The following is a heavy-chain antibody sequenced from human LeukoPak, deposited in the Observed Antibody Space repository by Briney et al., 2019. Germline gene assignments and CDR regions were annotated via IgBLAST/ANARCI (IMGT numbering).Heavy chain of an antibody. CDR2: ISYDGSNK. D-gene: IGHD3-3*01. CDR3: ANDPFVNFWSGSALGY. V-gene: IGHV3-30*18. CDR1: GFTFSSYG. Sequence: GRSLRLSCAASGFTFSSYGMYWVRQAPGKGLEWVSVISYDGSNKYYADSVKGRFTISRDNSKNTLYLQMNSLRAEDTAIYYCANDPFVNFWSGSALGYWGQGTLVTVSS. J-gene: IGHJ4*02.